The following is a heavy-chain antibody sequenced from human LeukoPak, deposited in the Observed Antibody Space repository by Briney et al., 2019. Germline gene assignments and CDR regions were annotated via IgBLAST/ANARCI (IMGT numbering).Heavy chain of an antibody. V-gene: IGHV3-9*03. D-gene: IGHD5-24*01. J-gene: IGHJ3*02. CDR3: ARGRDGYLTGAFDI. CDR2: LSWNSGSL. CDR1: GFTFDDYA. Sequence: GGSLRLSCAASGFTFDDYAMHWVRQAPGKGLEWVSSLSWNSGSLAYADSVKGRFTISRDNAKNSLYLQMNSLRAEDMALYYCARGRDGYLTGAFDIWGQGTMVTVSS.